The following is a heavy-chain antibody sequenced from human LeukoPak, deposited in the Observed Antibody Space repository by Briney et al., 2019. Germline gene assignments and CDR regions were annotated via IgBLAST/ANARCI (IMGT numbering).Heavy chain of an antibody. J-gene: IGHJ5*02. CDR1: GFTFSDYY. CDR3: GRDPGGGIAAESFDP. CDR2: ISSSSSYI. Sequence: PGGSLRLSCAASGFTFSDYYMSWIRQAPGKGLEWVSSISSSSSYIYYADSVKGRFTISRDNAKNSLYLQMNSLRAEDTAVYYCGRDPGGGIAAESFDPWGQGTLVTVSS. V-gene: IGHV3-11*06. D-gene: IGHD6-13*01.